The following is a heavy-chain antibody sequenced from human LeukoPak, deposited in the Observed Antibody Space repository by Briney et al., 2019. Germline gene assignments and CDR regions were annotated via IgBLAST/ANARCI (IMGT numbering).Heavy chain of an antibody. CDR2: ISWNSGSI. CDR1: GFTFDDYA. Sequence: SLRLSCAASGFTFDDYAMHWVRQAPGKGLEWVSGISWNSGSIGYADSVKGRFTISRDNAKNSLYLQMNSLKTEDTAKYYCTIEWQVAYNSASEAGWFDPWGQGTLVTVSS. J-gene: IGHJ5*02. V-gene: IGHV3-9*01. D-gene: IGHD6-6*01. CDR3: TIEWQVAYNSASEAGWFDP.